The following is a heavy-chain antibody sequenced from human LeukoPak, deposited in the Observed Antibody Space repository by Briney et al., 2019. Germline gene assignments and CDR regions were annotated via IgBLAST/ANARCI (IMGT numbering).Heavy chain of an antibody. CDR3: ARGYSYGPPGRDAFDI. V-gene: IGHV3-30*04. D-gene: IGHD5-18*01. CDR1: GFTFSSYA. J-gene: IGHJ3*02. Sequence: GGSLRLSCAASGFTFSSYAMHWVRQAPGKGLEGVAVISYDGSNKYYADSVKGRFTISRDNSKNTLYLQMNGLRAEDTAVYYCARGYSYGPPGRDAFDIWGQGTMVTVSS. CDR2: ISYDGSNK.